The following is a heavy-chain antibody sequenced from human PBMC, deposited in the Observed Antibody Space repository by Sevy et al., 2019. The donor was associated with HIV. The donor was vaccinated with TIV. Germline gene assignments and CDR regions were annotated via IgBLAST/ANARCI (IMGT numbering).Heavy chain of an antibody. V-gene: IGHV3-21*01. J-gene: IGHJ6*02. D-gene: IGHD6-13*01. CDR3: ASEKEQLVLWPYYGMDV. Sequence: GGSLRLSCAASGLRFSNYIMNWVRQAPGQGLEWVACISNSSSYIYYVDSVKGRFTISRDNAKNSLYLQMNSLRVEDTAVYYCASEKEQLVLWPYYGMDVWGQGTTVTVSS. CDR1: GLRFSNYI. CDR2: ISNSSSYI.